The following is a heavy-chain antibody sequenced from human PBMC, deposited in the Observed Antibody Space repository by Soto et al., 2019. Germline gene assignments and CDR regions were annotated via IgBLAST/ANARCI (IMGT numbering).Heavy chain of an antibody. CDR2: IKSKTDGGTT. Sequence: PGGSLRLSCAASGFTFSNAWMSWVRQAPGKGLEWVGRIKSKTDGGTTDYAAPVKGRFTISRDDSKNTLYLQMNSLKTEDTAVYYCTTDRRIIAALDAFDIWGQGTMVTVSS. J-gene: IGHJ3*02. CDR1: GFTFSNAW. V-gene: IGHV3-15*01. CDR3: TTDRRIIAALDAFDI. D-gene: IGHD6-13*01.